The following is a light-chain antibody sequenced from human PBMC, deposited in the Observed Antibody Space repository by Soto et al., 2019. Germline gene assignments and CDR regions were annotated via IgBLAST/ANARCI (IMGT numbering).Light chain of an antibody. CDR2: GAS. Sequence: EIVMTQSPATLSVSPGEGATLSCRASQSVSISLAGYQQKPGQAPRLLIYGASTRATCIPARFSGSGSWTEFTLIISSLQSEDFSVYYCHQYNNWPSITFGQGTRLEIK. J-gene: IGKJ5*01. V-gene: IGKV3-15*01. CDR3: HQYNNWPSIT. CDR1: QSVSIS.